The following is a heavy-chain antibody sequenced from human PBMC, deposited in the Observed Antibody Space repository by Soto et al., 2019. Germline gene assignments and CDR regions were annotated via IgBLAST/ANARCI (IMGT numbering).Heavy chain of an antibody. Sequence: GGSLRLSCAASGFTFSSYGMHWVRQAPGKGLEWVAVIWYDGSNKYYADSVKGRFTISRDNSKNTLYLQMNSLRAEDTAVYYCARDSKQAAMVRGVGMSDIWGQGTMVTVSS. CDR2: IWYDGSNK. CDR3: ARDSKQAAMVRGVGMSDI. V-gene: IGHV3-33*01. J-gene: IGHJ3*02. CDR1: GFTFSSYG. D-gene: IGHD3-10*01.